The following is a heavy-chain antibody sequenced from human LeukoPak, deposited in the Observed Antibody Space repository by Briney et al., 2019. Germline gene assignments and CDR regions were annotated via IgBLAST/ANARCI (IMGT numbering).Heavy chain of an antibody. CDR3: ARFEGSRPSYFDS. J-gene: IGHJ4*02. D-gene: IGHD6-13*01. V-gene: IGHV4-59*01. CDR2: VYYSGTT. CDR1: GGSISYY. Sequence: SETLSLTCTVSGGSISYYLSWIRQPPGKGLEWIGYVYYSGTTNYNPSLKSRVTISVDTAKNQFALKLSSVTAAGTAVYYCARFEGSRPSYFDSWGQGTLVTVSS.